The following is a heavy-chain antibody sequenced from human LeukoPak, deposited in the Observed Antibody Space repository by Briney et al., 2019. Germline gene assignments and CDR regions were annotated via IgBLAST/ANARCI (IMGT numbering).Heavy chain of an antibody. CDR1: GYTFTSYG. CDR2: ISGYKTKT. CDR3: ARGGRLDSYNSMDV. J-gene: IGHJ6*03. D-gene: IGHD6-19*01. Sequence: ASVKVSCKASGYTFTSYGINWVRPAPGQGLDWMGWISGYKTKTDYAQKFQGRVTMTTDTPTSTAYMELRSLRSDDTAVYYCARGGRLDSYNSMDVWGQGTTVTVSS. V-gene: IGHV1-18*01.